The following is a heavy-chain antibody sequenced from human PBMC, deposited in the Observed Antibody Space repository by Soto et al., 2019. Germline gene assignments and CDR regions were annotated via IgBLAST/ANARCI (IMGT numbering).Heavy chain of an antibody. CDR1: GGTFSSYA. CDR2: IIPIFGTA. Sequence: QVQLVQSGAEVKKPGSSVKVSCKASGGTFSSYAISWVRQAPGQGLEWMGGIIPIFGTANYAQKFQGRVTITADESTSAAYMELSSLRSEDTAVYYCVWAAYYYYGMDVWGQGTTVTVSS. V-gene: IGHV1-69*01. CDR3: VWAAYYYYGMDV. J-gene: IGHJ6*02. D-gene: IGHD2-15*01.